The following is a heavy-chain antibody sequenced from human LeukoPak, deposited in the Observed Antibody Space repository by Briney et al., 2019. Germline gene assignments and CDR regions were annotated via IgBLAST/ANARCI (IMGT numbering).Heavy chain of an antibody. Sequence: ASVKVSCKTSGYTFANYDITWVRQAPGRGLEWMGWMNPYSTNTGYARQFQGRLSMTRDISITTAYMELSSLRSEDTAVYYCARATRGDLLSECWGQGSLITVSS. V-gene: IGHV1-8*01. J-gene: IGHJ4*02. D-gene: IGHD2/OR15-2a*01. CDR3: ARATRGDLLSEC. CDR2: MNPYSTNT. CDR1: GYTFANYD.